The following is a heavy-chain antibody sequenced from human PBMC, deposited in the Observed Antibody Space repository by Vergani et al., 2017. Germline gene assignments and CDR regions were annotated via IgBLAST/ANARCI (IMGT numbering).Heavy chain of an antibody. CDR3: ARLTGTHNYYYYGMDV. Sequence: QVQLVQSGAEVKKPGASVKVSCKASGYTFTGYYMHWVRQAPGQGLEWMGWINPNSGGTNYAQKFQGWVTITRDTSASTAYMELSSLRSEDTAVYYCARLTGTHNYYYYGMDVWGQGTTVTVSS. CDR2: INPNSGGT. D-gene: IGHD1-20*01. V-gene: IGHV1-2*04. J-gene: IGHJ6*02. CDR1: GYTFTGYY.